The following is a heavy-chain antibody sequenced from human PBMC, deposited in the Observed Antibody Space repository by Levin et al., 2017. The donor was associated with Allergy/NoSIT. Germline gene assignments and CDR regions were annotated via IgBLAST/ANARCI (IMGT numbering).Heavy chain of an antibody. J-gene: IGHJ4*02. CDR2: MSNSGGST. D-gene: IGHD6-19*01. Sequence: QSGGSLRLSCTASGFTFSSYAMSWVRQAPGKGLEWVSGMSNSGGSTYYADSVKGRFTLSRDNSKNTLYLQMNSLRAEDTAIYYCAKDLYISGWYGGFDYWGQGTLVTVSS. CDR3: AKDLYISGWYGGFDY. V-gene: IGHV3-23*01. CDR1: GFTFSSYA.